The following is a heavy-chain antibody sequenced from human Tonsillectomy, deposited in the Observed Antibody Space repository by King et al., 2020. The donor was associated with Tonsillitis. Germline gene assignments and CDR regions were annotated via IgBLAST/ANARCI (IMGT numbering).Heavy chain of an antibody. CDR1: GYRFIIYG. V-gene: IGHV1-18*01. Sequence: QLVQSGAEVKKPGASVKVSCKASGYRFIIYGISWVRQAPGQGLEWMGWITVNNGNTNYAQKFQGRVTMTTDTSTSTAYMELRSLISDDTAMYYCAREHRHYSDNNGYSCDLWGQGTLVTVSS. CDR2: ITVNNGNT. D-gene: IGHD3-22*01. J-gene: IGHJ5*02. CDR3: AREHRHYSDNNGYSCDL.